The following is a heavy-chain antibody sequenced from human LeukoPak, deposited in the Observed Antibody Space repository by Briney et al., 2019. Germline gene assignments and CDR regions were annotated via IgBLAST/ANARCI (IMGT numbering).Heavy chain of an antibody. CDR1: GYTFTGYY. CDR3: AREGLGELTLDY. CDR2: INPNSGGT. D-gene: IGHD3-16*01. V-gene: IGHV1-2*02. J-gene: IGHJ4*02. Sequence: GASVKVSCKASGYTFTGYYMHWVRQAPGQGLEWMGWINPNSGGTNYAQKLQGRVTMTTDTSTSTAYMELRNLRSDDTAVYYCAREGLGELTLDYWGQGTLVTVSS.